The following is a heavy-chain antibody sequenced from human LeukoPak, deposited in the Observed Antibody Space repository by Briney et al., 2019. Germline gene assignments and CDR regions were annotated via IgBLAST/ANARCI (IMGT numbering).Heavy chain of an antibody. Sequence: ASVKVSCKASGYTFTGLYMHWVRQAPGQGLEWMGWINPNSGGTNYAQKFQGRVTMTRDTSISTAYMELSRLRSDDTAVYYCARGRRGLPYAFDIWGQGTMVTVSS. J-gene: IGHJ3*02. V-gene: IGHV1-2*02. CDR3: ARGRRGLPYAFDI. CDR1: GYTFTGLY. CDR2: INPNSGGT.